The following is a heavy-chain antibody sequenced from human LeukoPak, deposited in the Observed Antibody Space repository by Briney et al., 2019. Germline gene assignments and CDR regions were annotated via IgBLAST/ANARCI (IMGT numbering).Heavy chain of an antibody. Sequence: SETLSLTCAVYGGSFSGYYWSWIRQPPGKGREWIGEINHSGSTNYNPSLKSRVTISVDTSKNQFSLKLSSVTAADTAVYYCARGSGADPSRSGSYYGIDYWGQGTLVTVSS. CDR3: ARGSGADPSRSGSYYGIDY. CDR2: INHSGST. D-gene: IGHD3-10*01. V-gene: IGHV4-34*01. J-gene: IGHJ4*02. CDR1: GGSFSGYY.